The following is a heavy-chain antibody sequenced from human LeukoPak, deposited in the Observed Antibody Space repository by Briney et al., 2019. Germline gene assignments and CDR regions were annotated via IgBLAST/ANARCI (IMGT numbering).Heavy chain of an antibody. CDR1: GFTFSSYS. D-gene: IGHD3-3*01. J-gene: IGHJ4*02. CDR2: ISGSGGST. V-gene: IGHV3-23*01. Sequence: GGSLRLSCAASGFTFSSYSMNWVRQAPGKGLEWVSAISGSGGSTYYADSVKGRFTISRDNSKNTLYLQMNSLRAEDTAVYYCARGLYDFWSGYYSYWGQGTLVTVSS. CDR3: ARGLYDFWSGYYSY.